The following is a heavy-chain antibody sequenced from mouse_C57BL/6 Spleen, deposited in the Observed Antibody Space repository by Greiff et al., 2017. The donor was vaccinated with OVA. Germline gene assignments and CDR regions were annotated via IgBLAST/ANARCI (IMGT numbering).Heavy chain of an antibody. CDR3: ARHEEAEGNYPLAMDY. Sequence: VQLQQSGAELVKPGASVKLSCKASGYTFTEYTLHWVKQRPGQGLEWIGWFYPGSGSIKYNEKFKDKATLTADQSSRTVYMELRSLTSEDSAVNFCARHEEAEGNYPLAMDYWGQGTSVTVSS. CDR2: FYPGSGSI. J-gene: IGHJ4*01. CDR1: GYTFTEYT. D-gene: IGHD2-1*01. V-gene: IGHV1-62-2*01.